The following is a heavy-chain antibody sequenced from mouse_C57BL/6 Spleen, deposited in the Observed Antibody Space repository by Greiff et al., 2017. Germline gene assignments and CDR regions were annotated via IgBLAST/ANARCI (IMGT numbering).Heavy chain of an antibody. CDR2: INPSSGYT. V-gene: IGHV1-7*01. J-gene: IGHJ1*03. D-gene: IGHD2-3*01. CDR3: ARSDDGYLWYFDV. CDR1: GYTFTSYW. Sequence: VQRVESGAELAKPGASVKLSCKASGYTFTSYWMHWVKQRPGQGLEWIGYINPSSGYTKYNQKFKDKATLTADKSSSTAYMQLSSLTYEDSAVXYCARSDDGYLWYFDVWGTGTTVTVSS.